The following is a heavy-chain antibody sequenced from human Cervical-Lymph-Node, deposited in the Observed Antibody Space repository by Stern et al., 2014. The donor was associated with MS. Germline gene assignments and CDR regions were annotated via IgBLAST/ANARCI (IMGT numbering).Heavy chain of an antibody. V-gene: IGHV4-59*02. Sequence: VQLEESGPGLVKPSATLSLTCTVSGASVSSHSWSWIRQSPGKGLERIGSIYHSGTTNYNPSLHTRVIISGDTSKNQFSLNLTSGTAADTAVYYCARSLRVGATSFWHVDLWGRGTLVTVSS. J-gene: IGHJ2*01. CDR3: ARSLRVGATSFWHVDL. CDR1: GASVSSHS. D-gene: IGHD1-26*01. CDR2: IYHSGTT.